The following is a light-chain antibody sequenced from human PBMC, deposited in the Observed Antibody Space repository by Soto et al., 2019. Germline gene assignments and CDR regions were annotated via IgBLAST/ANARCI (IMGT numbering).Light chain of an antibody. CDR1: SSDVGGYNY. J-gene: IGLJ2*01. CDR3: SSYADTNNLV. CDR2: EVS. V-gene: IGLV2-14*01. Sequence: QSALTQPASMSGSPGQSITISCTGTSSDVGGYNYVSWYQQHPGKAPKLMIYEVSHRPSGVSDRFSGSKSGNTASLTISGLQAEDEADYYCSSYADTNNLVFGGGTKLTVL.